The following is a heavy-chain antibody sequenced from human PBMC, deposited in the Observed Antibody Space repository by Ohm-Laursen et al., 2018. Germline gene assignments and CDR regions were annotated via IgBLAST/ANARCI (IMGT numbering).Heavy chain of an antibody. Sequence: SLRLSCTASGFTFSDYYMSWIRQTPGKGLEWLSFISGSGSMIYYADSVKGRFTISRDNAKNSLFLQMNSLRDDDTALYYYAREGVTTTDQWGQGTLVTVSS. V-gene: IGHV3-11*01. J-gene: IGHJ5*02. CDR2: ISGSGSMI. CDR3: AREGVTTTDQ. CDR1: GFTFSDYY. D-gene: IGHD1-1*01.